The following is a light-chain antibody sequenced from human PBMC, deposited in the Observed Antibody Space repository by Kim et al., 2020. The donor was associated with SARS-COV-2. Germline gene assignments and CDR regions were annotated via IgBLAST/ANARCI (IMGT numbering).Light chain of an antibody. CDR3: QQYGSPRRLT. V-gene: IGKV3-20*01. CDR2: GAS. Sequence: EIVLTQSPGTLSLSPGERATLSCRASQSVSSSYLAWYQQKPGQAPRLLIYGASSRATGIPDRFSGSGSGTDFTLTISRLEPEDFAVYYCQQYGSPRRLTFGGGTKLEI. J-gene: IGKJ4*01. CDR1: QSVSSSY.